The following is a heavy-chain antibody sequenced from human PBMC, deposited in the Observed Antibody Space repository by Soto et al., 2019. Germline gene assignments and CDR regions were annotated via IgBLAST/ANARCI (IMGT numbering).Heavy chain of an antibody. V-gene: IGHV4-59*08. CDR2: IYYSGST. CDR1: GGSISSYY. J-gene: IGHJ5*02. Sequence: SETLSLTCTVSGGSISSYYWSWIRQPPGKGLEWIGYIYYSGSTNYNPSLKSRVTISVDTSKNQFSLKLSSVTAADTAVYYCARLRSKSLPSHCSGGSCYSPRFDPWGQGTLVTVSS. CDR3: ARLRSKSLPSHCSGGSCYSPRFDP. D-gene: IGHD2-15*01.